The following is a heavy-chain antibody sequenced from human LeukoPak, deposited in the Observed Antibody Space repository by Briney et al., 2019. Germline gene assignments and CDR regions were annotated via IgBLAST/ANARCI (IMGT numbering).Heavy chain of an antibody. V-gene: IGHV1-69*13. J-gene: IGHJ4*02. D-gene: IGHD6-19*01. CDR1: GGTFSSYA. CDR2: IIPIFGTA. CDR3: ARGYIAVAGTTVDY. Sequence: ASVKVSCKASGGTFSSYAISWVRQAPGQGLEWMGGIIPIFGTANYAQKFQGRVTITADESTSTAYMELSSLRSDDTAVYYCARGYIAVAGTTVDYWGQGTLVTVSS.